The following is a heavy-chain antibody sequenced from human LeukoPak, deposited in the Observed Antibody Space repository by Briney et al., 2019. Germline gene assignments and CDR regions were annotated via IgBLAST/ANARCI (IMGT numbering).Heavy chain of an antibody. D-gene: IGHD1-26*01. CDR2: IYYSGST. J-gene: IGHJ5*02. CDR3: ARPIVGATWGPFNWFDP. Sequence: PGGSLRLSCAASGFTFSSYAMSWVRQAPGKGLEWIGSIYYSGSTYYNPSLKSRVTISVDTSKNQFSLKLSSVTAADTAVYYCARPIVGATWGPFNWFDPWGQGTLVTVSS. V-gene: IGHV4-39*01. CDR1: GFTFSSYA.